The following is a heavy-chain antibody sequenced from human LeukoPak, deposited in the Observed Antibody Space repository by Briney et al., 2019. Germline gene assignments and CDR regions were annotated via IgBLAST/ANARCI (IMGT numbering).Heavy chain of an antibody. CDR2: INPSGGST. D-gene: IGHD6-13*01. CDR1: GYTFTSYY. J-gene: IGHJ4*02. V-gene: IGHV1-46*01. Sequence: GASVKVSCKASGYTFTSYYMHWVRQAPGQGLEWMGIINPSGGSTSYAQKFQGRVTMTRDMSTSTVYMELSSLRSEDTAVYYCASDSSSWYYFDYWGQGTLVTVSS. CDR3: ASDSSSWYYFDY.